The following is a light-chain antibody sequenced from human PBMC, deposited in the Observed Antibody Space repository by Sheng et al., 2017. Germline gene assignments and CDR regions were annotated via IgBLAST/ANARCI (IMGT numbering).Light chain of an antibody. CDR3: QAWDSSTVI. CDR1: RLGDEY. J-gene: IGLJ2*01. Sequence: SYELTQTPSVSVSPGQTASITCSGDRLGDEYVSWYQQRPGQSPVLVIYQDKKRPSGIPARFSGSNSGNTVTLTISGAQTMDEADYYCQAWDSSTVIFGGGTKLSVL. CDR2: QDK. V-gene: IGLV3-1*01.